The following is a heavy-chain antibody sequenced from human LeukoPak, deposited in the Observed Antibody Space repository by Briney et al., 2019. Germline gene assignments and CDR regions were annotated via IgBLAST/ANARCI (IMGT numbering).Heavy chain of an antibody. V-gene: IGHV2-5*02. Sequence: KESGPTLVKPTQTLTLTCTFSGFSLSTTGVGVAWIRQPPGKALEWLALIYWDDDRRYSPSLKSRLTITKDTSKNQVVLTMTNVDPVDTATYYCAHRPRRGTPAAHWGQGAQVTVSS. CDR2: IYWDDDR. CDR1: GFSLSTTGVG. D-gene: IGHD2-15*01. J-gene: IGHJ4*02. CDR3: AHRPRRGTPAAH.